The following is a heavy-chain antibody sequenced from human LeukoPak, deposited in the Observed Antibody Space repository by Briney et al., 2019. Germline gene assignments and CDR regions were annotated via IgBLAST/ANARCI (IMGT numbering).Heavy chain of an antibody. D-gene: IGHD1/OR15-1a*01. J-gene: IGHJ3*02. Sequence: PGGSLRLSCVASGFAFPTYAMMWVRQVPGKGLEWVSTIRVSDGARFYADSVKGRFTMSRDNPRNTLFLQMNSLGPEDTAVYYCAKEPRWEQLHSFDIWGQGTTVTVSS. CDR1: GFAFPTYA. V-gene: IGHV3-23*01. CDR2: IRVSDGAR. CDR3: AKEPRWEQLHSFDI.